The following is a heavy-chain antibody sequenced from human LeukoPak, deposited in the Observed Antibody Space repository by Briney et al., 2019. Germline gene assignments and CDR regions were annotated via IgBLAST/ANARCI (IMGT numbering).Heavy chain of an antibody. CDR3: TRSGLTGMREYPRADYYYYGMDV. D-gene: IGHD2-2*02. V-gene: IGHV4-4*07. Sequence: SETLSLTCTVSGGSSSSYYWSWIRQPAGKGLEWIGRIYSSGTTNYNPSLKSRVTMSVDTSKYQISLKLSSVTAADTAVYFCTRSGLTGMREYPRADYYYYGMDVWGQGTAVTVSS. CDR2: IYSSGTT. CDR1: GGSSSSYY. J-gene: IGHJ6*01.